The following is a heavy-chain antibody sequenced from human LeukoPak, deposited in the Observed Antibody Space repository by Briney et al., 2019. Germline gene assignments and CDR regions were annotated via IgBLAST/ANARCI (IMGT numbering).Heavy chain of an antibody. CDR2: IYYTGNT. D-gene: IGHD3-22*01. V-gene: IGHV4-59*08. J-gene: IGHJ4*02. CDR1: PLSVTNYY. CDR3: ARHASYFYSSPYAD. Sequence: SESLSLTCAVSPLSVTNYYWSWIRQPPGKGLERIGYIYYTGNTNYNPSLKSRVTLSLDTSKNQFSLRLNSVTATDTAVYYCARHASYFYSSPYADWGQGTLVTVSS.